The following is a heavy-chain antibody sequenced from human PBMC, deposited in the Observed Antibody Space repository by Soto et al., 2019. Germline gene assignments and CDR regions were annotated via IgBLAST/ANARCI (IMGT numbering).Heavy chain of an antibody. CDR2: IYYSGST. V-gene: IGHV4-30-4*01. J-gene: IGHJ6*02. CDR3: ARDLDTAMGDWYGMDV. CDR1: GGSISSGDYY. Sequence: QVQLQESGTGLVKPSQTLSLTCTVSGGSISSGDYYWSWIRQPPGKGLEWIGYIYYSGSTYYNPSLKGQVTKSVDTSKNQSSLKLRSVTAADTSVYYCARDLDTAMGDWYGMDVWGQGTTVTVSS. D-gene: IGHD5-18*01.